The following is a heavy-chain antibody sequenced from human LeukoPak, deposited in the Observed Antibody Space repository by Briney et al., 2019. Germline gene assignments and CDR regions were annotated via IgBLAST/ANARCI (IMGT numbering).Heavy chain of an antibody. CDR3: ARDRGYSYGDIDY. J-gene: IGHJ4*02. Sequence: PGGSLRLSCAASGFTFSTYSMNWVRQAPGKGLEWVSSISSSSTDIYYGDSVKGRFTISRDNSKNTLYLQMNSLRAEDTAVYYCARDRGYSYGDIDYWGQGTLVTVSS. CDR1: GFTFSTYS. CDR2: ISSSSTDI. V-gene: IGHV3-21*04. D-gene: IGHD5-18*01.